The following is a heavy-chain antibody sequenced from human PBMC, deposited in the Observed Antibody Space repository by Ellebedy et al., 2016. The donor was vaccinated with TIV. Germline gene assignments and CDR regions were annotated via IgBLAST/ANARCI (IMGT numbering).Heavy chain of an antibody. Sequence: MPSETLSLTCTVSGGSISSYYWTWIRQPAGKGLEWIGRVYSSGNTNYKPSLESRVTMSVDTSKNQFSLRLTSVTAADTAVYYCVRGLGYCTNGVCRMDVWGQGTTVTVSS. D-gene: IGHD2-8*01. V-gene: IGHV4-4*07. J-gene: IGHJ6*02. CDR1: GGSISSYY. CDR3: VRGLGYCTNGVCRMDV. CDR2: VYSSGNT.